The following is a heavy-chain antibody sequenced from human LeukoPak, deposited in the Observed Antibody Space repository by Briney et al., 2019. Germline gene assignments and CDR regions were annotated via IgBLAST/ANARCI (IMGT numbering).Heavy chain of an antibody. CDR3: AREEDRYYYDSSGYYSD. CDR2: MNPNSGNT. D-gene: IGHD3-22*01. V-gene: IGHV1-8*03. J-gene: IGHJ4*02. Sequence: ASVKVSCKASGYTFTSYDINWVRQATGQGLEWMGWMNPNSGNTGYAQKFQGRVTITRNTSISTAYMELSSLRSEDTAVYYCAREEDRYYYDSSGYYSDWGQGTLVTVSS. CDR1: GYTFTSYD.